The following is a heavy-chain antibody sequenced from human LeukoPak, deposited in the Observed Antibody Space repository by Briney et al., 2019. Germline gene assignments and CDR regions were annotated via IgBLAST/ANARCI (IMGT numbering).Heavy chain of an antibody. D-gene: IGHD3-16*01. CDR1: GGSISYYY. J-gene: IGHJ3*02. Sequence: ASETLSLTCSVSGGSISYYYWSWIRQPPGKGLEWIGEINHSGSTNYNPSLKSRVTISVDTSKNQFSLKLSSVTAADTAVYYCANRGRFFGGGNAFDIWGQGTMVTVSS. CDR2: INHSGST. CDR3: ANRGRFFGGGNAFDI. V-gene: IGHV4-34*01.